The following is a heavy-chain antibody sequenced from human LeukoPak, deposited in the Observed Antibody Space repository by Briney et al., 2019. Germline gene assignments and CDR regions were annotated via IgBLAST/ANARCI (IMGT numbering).Heavy chain of an antibody. J-gene: IGHJ4*02. V-gene: IGHV4-31*03. Sequence: SETLSLTCTVSGGSINSGGYYWSWIRQHPGKGLEWIGYIYYSGSTYYNPSLESRITVSVDTSKNQFSLKLSSVTAADTAVYYCARGHDGAFDYWGQGILVTVSS. CDR3: ARGHDGAFDY. D-gene: IGHD3-16*01. CDR2: IYYSGST. CDR1: GGSINSGGYY.